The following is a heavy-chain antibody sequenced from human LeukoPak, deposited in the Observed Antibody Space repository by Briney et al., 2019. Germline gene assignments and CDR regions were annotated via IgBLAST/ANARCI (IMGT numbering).Heavy chain of an antibody. D-gene: IGHD4-17*01. CDR1: GFTFSSYA. V-gene: IGHV3-30-3*01. Sequence: GGSLRLSCAASGFTFSSYAMHWVRQAPGKGLEWVAVISYDGSNKYYADSVKGRFTISRDNSKNTLYLQMNSLRAEDTAVYYCARDRGDPTVTTSSPSDAFDIWGQGTMVTVSS. CDR3: ARDRGDPTVTTSSPSDAFDI. CDR2: ISYDGSNK. J-gene: IGHJ3*02.